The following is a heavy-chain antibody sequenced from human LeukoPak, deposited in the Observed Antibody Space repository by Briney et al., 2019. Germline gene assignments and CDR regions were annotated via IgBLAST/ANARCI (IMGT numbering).Heavy chain of an antibody. Sequence: ASVKVSCKASGYTFTSYYMHWVRQAPGQGLEWMGIINPSGGSTSYAQKFQGRVTMTRDTSASTAYMELSSLRSEDTAVYYCARAGLRYYSHFDYWGQGTLVTVSS. CDR3: ARAGLRYYSHFDY. CDR2: INPSGGST. J-gene: IGHJ4*02. D-gene: IGHD2/OR15-2a*01. V-gene: IGHV1-46*01. CDR1: GYTFTSYY.